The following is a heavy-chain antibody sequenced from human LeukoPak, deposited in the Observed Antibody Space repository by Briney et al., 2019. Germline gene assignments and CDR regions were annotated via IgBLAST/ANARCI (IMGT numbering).Heavy chain of an antibody. D-gene: IGHD6-13*01. CDR2: INHSGST. J-gene: IGHJ6*03. Sequence: SETLSLTCAVYDGSFSGYYWSWIRQPPGKGLEWIGEINHSGSTNYNPSLKSRVTISVDTSKNQFSLKLSSVTAADTAVYYCARGRKQLVRYYYMDVWGKGTTVTVSS. CDR3: ARGRKQLVRYYYMDV. CDR1: DGSFSGYY. V-gene: IGHV4-34*01.